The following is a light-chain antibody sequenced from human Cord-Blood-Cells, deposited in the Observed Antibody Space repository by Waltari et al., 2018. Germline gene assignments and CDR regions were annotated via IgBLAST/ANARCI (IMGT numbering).Light chain of an antibody. CDR2: EDS. V-gene: IGLV3-10*01. J-gene: IGLJ1*01. Sequence: SYELTQPTSVSMPPGQTARINCCGDALPKKYASWYQQKSGQAPWLVIYEDSKRPSGIPERFSGSSSGTMVTLTISGAQVEDEAYYYCYSTYSSGNHRGVFGTGTKVTVL. CDR1: ALPKKY. CDR3: YSTYSSGNHRGV.